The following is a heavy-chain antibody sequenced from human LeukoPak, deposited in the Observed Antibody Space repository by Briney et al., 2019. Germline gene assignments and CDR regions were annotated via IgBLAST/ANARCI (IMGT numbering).Heavy chain of an antibody. J-gene: IGHJ4*02. CDR1: GFTFGDHA. V-gene: IGHV3-7*04. CDR3: ARGGYRYEY. D-gene: IGHD5-12*01. Sequence: GGSLRLSCIASGFTFGDHAMSWVRQAPGKGLEWVANIKQDGSEKRYYEDSVRGRFTISRDNAKNSLYLQMNSLRVEDTAMYFCARGGYRYEYWGQGTLVTVSS. CDR2: IKQDGSEKR.